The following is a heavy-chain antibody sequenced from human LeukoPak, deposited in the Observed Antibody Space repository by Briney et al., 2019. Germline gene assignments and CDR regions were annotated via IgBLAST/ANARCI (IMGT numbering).Heavy chain of an antibody. CDR2: IEKDGSEI. D-gene: IGHD6-19*01. Sequence: GGSLRLSCAASGFTFSNYWLNWVRQAPGKGMEWVAIIEKDGSEILYVDSVKGRFTISRDNAKNSLYLQMNSLRAEDTAVYYCAAGAGWLIDWWGQGTLVTVSS. CDR3: AAGAGWLIDW. CDR1: GFTFSNYW. V-gene: IGHV3-7*01. J-gene: IGHJ4*02.